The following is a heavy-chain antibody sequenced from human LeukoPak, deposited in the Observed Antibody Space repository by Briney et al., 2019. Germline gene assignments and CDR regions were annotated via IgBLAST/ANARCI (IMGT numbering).Heavy chain of an antibody. D-gene: IGHD3-9*01. V-gene: IGHV1-69*13. Sequence: ASVKVSCKASGGTFSSYAISWVRQAPGQGLEWMGGIIPIFGTANYAQKFQGRVTITADESTSTAYMELSSLRSEDTAVYYCARAKFFDNNWFDPWGQGTLVTVSS. CDR3: ARAKFFDNNWFDP. CDR2: IIPIFGTA. CDR1: GGTFSSYA. J-gene: IGHJ5*02.